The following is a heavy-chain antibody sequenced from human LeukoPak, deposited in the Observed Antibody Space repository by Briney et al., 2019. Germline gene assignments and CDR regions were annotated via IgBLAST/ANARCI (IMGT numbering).Heavy chain of an antibody. Sequence: ASVKLSCKASGYTFTSYGISLVRQAPGQGLEWMGWISAYNGNTNYAQKLQGRVTVTTDTSTSTAYMELRSLRSDDTAVYYCARLTMYSSSWYSWFDPWGQGTLVTVSS. V-gene: IGHV1-18*01. CDR1: GYTFTSYG. CDR3: ARLTMYSSSWYSWFDP. J-gene: IGHJ5*02. CDR2: ISAYNGNT. D-gene: IGHD6-13*01.